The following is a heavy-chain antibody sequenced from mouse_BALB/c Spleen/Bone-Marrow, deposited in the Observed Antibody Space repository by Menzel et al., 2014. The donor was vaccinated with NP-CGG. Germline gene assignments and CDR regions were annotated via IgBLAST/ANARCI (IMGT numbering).Heavy chain of an antibody. CDR2: INPNNGGT. D-gene: IGHD1-2*01. CDR1: GYTFTEYT. V-gene: IGHV1-18*01. CDR3: ARKDYGYNYAMDY. Sequence: EVMLVESGPELVKPGASVKISCKTSGYTFTEYTMHWVKQSHGKSLEWIGGINPNNGGTIYNQKFKGKATLTVDKSSSTAYMELRSLTSEDSAVYYCARKDYGYNYAMDYWGQGTSVTVSS. J-gene: IGHJ4*01.